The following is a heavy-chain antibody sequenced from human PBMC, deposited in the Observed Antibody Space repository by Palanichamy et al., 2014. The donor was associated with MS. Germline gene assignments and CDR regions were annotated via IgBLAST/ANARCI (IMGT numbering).Heavy chain of an antibody. CDR1: GYTFSRYTFASYD. Sequence: QVQLAQSGAEVKKPGASVKVSCKASGYTFSRYTFASYDIHWVRQATGQGLEWMGWMNPNSGNTGYAQKFQGRVTTTRNTSIETAYMELSSLKSEDTAMYYCARGNSPNRHFDLWGRGTLVSVSS. CDR3: ARGNSPNRHFDL. CDR2: MNPNSGNT. V-gene: IGHV1-8*01. J-gene: IGHJ2*01. D-gene: IGHD5-24*01.